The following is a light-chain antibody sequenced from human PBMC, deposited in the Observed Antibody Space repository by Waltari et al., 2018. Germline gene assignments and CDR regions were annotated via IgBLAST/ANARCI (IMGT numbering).Light chain of an antibody. J-gene: IGLJ2*01. Sequence: QSALTQPASVSGSPGQSITISCTGTSSAVGSYNLVSWYQQHPGKAPKLMIYEGSKRPSGVSKRFSGSKSGNTASLRISGLQAEDEADYYCCSYAGSSTFEVFGGGTKLTVL. V-gene: IGLV2-23*03. CDR3: CSYAGSSTFEV. CDR1: SSAVGSYNL. CDR2: EGS.